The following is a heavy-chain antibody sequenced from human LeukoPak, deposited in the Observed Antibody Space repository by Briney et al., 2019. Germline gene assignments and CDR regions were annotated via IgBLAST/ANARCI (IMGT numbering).Heavy chain of an antibody. Sequence: SETLSLTCTVSGGSISSYYWSWIRQPPGKGLEWIGYIYYSGSTNYNPSLKSRVTISVDTSKNQFSLKLSSVTAADTAVYYCARGVGWLRVSVDWYFDLWGRGTLVTVSS. D-gene: IGHD5-12*01. CDR2: IYYSGST. V-gene: IGHV4-59*01. CDR3: ARGVGWLRVSVDWYFDL. J-gene: IGHJ2*01. CDR1: GGSISSYY.